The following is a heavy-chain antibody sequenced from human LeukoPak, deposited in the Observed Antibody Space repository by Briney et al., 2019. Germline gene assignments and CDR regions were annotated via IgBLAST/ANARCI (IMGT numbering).Heavy chain of an antibody. J-gene: IGHJ4*02. CDR3: AKSLYYYDSAFDY. CDR1: GFTVSNNY. D-gene: IGHD3-22*01. CDR2: IYSGGST. Sequence: GGSLRLSCAASGFTVSNNYMSWVRQAPGKGLEWVSVIYSGGSTYYADSVKGRFTISRDNSKNTLYLQVNSLRAEDTAVYYCAKSLYYYDSAFDYWGQGTLVTVSS. V-gene: IGHV3-66*01.